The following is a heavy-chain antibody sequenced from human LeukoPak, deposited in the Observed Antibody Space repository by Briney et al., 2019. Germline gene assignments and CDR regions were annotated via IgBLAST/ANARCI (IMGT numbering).Heavy chain of an antibody. CDR1: GFTFSYW. CDR2: IKQDGSEK. V-gene: IGHV3-7*01. J-gene: IGHJ4*02. Sequence: PGGSLRLSCAASGFTFSYWMSWVRQAPGKGLEWVANIKQDGSEKYYVDSVKGRFTISRDNAKNSLYLQMNSLGAEDTAVYYCAALPEYYFDYWGQGTLVTASS. CDR3: AALPEYYFDY.